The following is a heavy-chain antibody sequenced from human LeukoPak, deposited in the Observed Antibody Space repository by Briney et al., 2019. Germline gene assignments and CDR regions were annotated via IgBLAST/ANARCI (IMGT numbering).Heavy chain of an antibody. J-gene: IGHJ4*02. Sequence: SQTLSLTCTVSGGSISSGDYYWSWIRQPPGKGLEWIGYIYYSGSTYYNPSLKSRVTISVDTSKNQFSLKLSSVTAADTAVYYCAGIPDVDTAMVFDYWGQGTLVTVSS. CDR3: AGIPDVDTAMVFDY. V-gene: IGHV4-30-4*08. CDR1: GGSISSGDYY. D-gene: IGHD5-18*01. CDR2: IYYSGST.